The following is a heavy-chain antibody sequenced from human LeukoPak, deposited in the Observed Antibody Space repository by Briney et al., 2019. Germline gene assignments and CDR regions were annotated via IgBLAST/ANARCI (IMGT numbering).Heavy chain of an antibody. CDR2: IYYSGST. CDR1: GGSISSYY. CDR3: ARGLGNYDILTGYYNVHYFDY. V-gene: IGHV4-59*01. J-gene: IGHJ4*02. D-gene: IGHD3-9*01. Sequence: SETLSLTCTVSGGSISSYYWSWIRQPPGKGLEWIGSIYYSGSTYYNPSLKSRVTISVDTSKNQFSLKLSSVTAADTAVYYCARGLGNYDILTGYYNVHYFDYWGQGTLVTVSS.